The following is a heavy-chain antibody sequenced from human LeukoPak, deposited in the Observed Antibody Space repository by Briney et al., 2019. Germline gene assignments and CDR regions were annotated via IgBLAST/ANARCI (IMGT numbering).Heavy chain of an antibody. CDR1: GFTFSSYA. CDR2: IKQDGSEK. D-gene: IGHD3-22*01. Sequence: PGGSLRLSCAASGFTFSSYAMSWVRQAPGKGLQRVANIKQDGSEKYYVDSVKGRFTISRDNARKSLFLQMNSLRVEDTAVYFCAIFDSSGFFYYWGQGTLVTVSS. CDR3: AIFDSSGFFYY. V-gene: IGHV3-7*01. J-gene: IGHJ4*02.